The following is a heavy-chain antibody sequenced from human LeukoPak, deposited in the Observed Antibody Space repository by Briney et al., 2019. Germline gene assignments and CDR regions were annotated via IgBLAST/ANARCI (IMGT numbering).Heavy chain of an antibody. V-gene: IGHV3-30-3*01. CDR2: ISYDGSNK. CDR3: ARDPVRYCSSTSCYPYYFDY. J-gene: IGHJ4*02. CDR1: GFTFSSYA. D-gene: IGHD2-2*01. Sequence: GGSLRLSCAASGFTFSSYAMHWVRQASGKGLEGVAVISYDGSNKYYADSVKGRFTISRDNSKNTLYLQMNSLRAEDTAVYYCARDPVRYCSSTSCYPYYFDYWGQGTLVTVSS.